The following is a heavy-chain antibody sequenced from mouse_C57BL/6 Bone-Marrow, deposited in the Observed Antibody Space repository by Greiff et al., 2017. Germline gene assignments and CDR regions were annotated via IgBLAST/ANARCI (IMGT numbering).Heavy chain of an antibody. V-gene: IGHV1-82*01. CDR1: GYAFSSSW. CDR3: AREYYGTDWYFDV. Sequence: QVQLQQSGPELVKPGASVKISCKASGYAFSSSWMNWVKQRPGKGLEWIGRIYPGDGDTNYNEKFKGKATLTADKSSSTAYMQLSSLTSEDSAVYFCAREYYGTDWYFDVWGTGTTVTVSS. J-gene: IGHJ1*03. CDR2: IYPGDGDT. D-gene: IGHD1-1*01.